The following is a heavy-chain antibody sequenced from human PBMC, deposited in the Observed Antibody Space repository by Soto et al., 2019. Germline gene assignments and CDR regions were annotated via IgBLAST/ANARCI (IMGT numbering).Heavy chain of an antibody. J-gene: IGHJ5*02. D-gene: IGHD3-9*01. CDR2: IYYSGST. CDR3: ARMNYDILTGARGWFDP. V-gene: IGHV4-59*01. CDR1: GGSISSYY. Sequence: QVQLQESGPGLVKPSETLSLTCTVSGGSISSYYWSWIRQPPGKGLEWIGYIYYSGSTNYNPSLKSRVTISVDTSKNQFSLKLSSVTAADTAVYYCARMNYDILTGARGWFDPWGQGTLVTVSS.